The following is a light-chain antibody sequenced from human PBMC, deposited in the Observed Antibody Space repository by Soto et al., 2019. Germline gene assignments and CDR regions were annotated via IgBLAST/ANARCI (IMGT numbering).Light chain of an antibody. Sequence: DIVMTQSPDSLAVSLGERATINCKSSQSVFYSSNNLDYLARYQQKPGQPPNLLIYWASTRESGVPDRFSGSGSGTDFTLTISSLQAEDVAVYYCQQYYSTPLTFGGGTKVDIK. V-gene: IGKV4-1*01. CDR3: QQYYSTPLT. J-gene: IGKJ4*01. CDR2: WAS. CDR1: QSVFYSSNNLDY.